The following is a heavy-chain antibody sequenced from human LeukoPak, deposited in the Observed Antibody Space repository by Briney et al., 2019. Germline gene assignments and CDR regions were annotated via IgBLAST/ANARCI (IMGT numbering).Heavy chain of an antibody. V-gene: IGHV3-7*01. CDR1: RFTFSYYR. CDR3: ARDSTQTQLVLEDRGYPSNFEH. Sequence: GGSLRLSCAASRFTFSYYRMIWVRQPPGKGLEWVASINQFGSEKYYADSVKGRFTISRDNAKNSLYLQMNSLRADDSAVYDSARDSTQTQLVLEDRGYPSNFEHWGQGTLVTVSS. J-gene: IGHJ4*02. D-gene: IGHD6-13*01. CDR2: INQFGSEK.